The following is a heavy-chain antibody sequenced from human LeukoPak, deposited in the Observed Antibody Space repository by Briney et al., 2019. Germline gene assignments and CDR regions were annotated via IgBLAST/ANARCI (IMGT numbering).Heavy chain of an antibody. J-gene: IGHJ3*01. CDR3: VKENDAFEL. CDR1: GFMSDHYA. V-gene: IGHV3-43*02. Sequence: GGSLRLSCAASGFMSDHYAMHWVRQAPGKGLEWLSLITGDGGGTFYTDSVKGRFTIFRDNSKNSLYLQMNSLSIEDTALYYCVKENDAFELWGQGTMVTV. CDR2: ITGDGGGT.